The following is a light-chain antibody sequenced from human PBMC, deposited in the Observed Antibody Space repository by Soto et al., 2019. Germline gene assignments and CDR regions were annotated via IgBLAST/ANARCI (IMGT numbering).Light chain of an antibody. CDR1: SSDSGAYDY. J-gene: IGLJ3*02. CDR3: CSYTGTTSPWV. CDR2: EVN. Sequence: QSALTQPASVSGSPGQSIIISCTGSSSDSGAYDYVSWYQHHPGRAPKVIIFEVNDRASGVSHRFSGSKSGNTASLTISGLQAEDEADYYCCSYTGTTSPWVFGGGTKLTVL. V-gene: IGLV2-14*01.